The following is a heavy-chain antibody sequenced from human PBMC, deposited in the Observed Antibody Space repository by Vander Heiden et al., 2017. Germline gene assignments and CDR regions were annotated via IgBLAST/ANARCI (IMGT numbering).Heavy chain of an antibody. CDR3: ARSGVAARRGNNWFDP. J-gene: IGHJ5*02. V-gene: IGHV3-21*01. CDR2: ISSSSSYI. CDR1: GFTFSSYS. Sequence: EVQLVESGGGLFKPGGSLGLSCAASGFTFSSYSMNWVRQAPGKGLEWVSSISSSSSYIYYADSVKGRFTISRDNAKNSLYLQMNSLRAEDTAVYYCARSGVAARRGNNWFDPWGQGTLVTVSS. D-gene: IGHD6-6*01.